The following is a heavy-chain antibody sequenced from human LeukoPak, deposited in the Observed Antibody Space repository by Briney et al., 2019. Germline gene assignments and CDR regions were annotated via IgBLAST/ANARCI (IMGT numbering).Heavy chain of an antibody. J-gene: IGHJ5*02. CDR2: ISGSGGST. CDR3: AEDPLAAAGWFDP. CDR1: GFTFSSYA. Sequence: HAGGSLRPSCAASGFTFSSYAMSWVRQAPGKGLEWVSAISGSGGSTYYADSVKGRFTISRDNSKNTLYLQMNSLRAEDTAVYYCAEDPLAAAGWFDPWGQGTLVTVSS. V-gene: IGHV3-23*01. D-gene: IGHD6-13*01.